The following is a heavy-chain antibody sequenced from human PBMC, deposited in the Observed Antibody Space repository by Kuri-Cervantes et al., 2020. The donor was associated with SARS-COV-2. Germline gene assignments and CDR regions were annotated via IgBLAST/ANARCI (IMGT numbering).Heavy chain of an antibody. V-gene: IGHV4-38-2*01. Sequence: SETLSLTCAVSGYSISSGYYCGWIRQPPGKGLEWIGSIYHSGSTYYNPSLKSRVTISVDTSKNQFSLKLSSVTAADTAVYYCARAYSGSYYAHYRGWYFDLWGRGTLVTVSS. CDR3: ARAYSGSYYAHYRGWYFDL. CDR1: GYSISSGYY. J-gene: IGHJ2*01. CDR2: IYHSGST. D-gene: IGHD1-26*01.